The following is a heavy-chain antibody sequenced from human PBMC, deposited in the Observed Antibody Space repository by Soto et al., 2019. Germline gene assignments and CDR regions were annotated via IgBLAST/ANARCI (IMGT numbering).Heavy chain of an antibody. CDR1: GGSISSADYY. D-gene: IGHD2-2*01. CDR2: IYYSGST. J-gene: IGHJ6*02. CDR3: ARAVPASTGYYYYGMDV. V-gene: IGHV4-30-4*01. Sequence: KSSETLSLTCTVSGGSISSADYYWSWIRQPPGKGLEWIGYIYYSGSTYYNPSLKSRVAISVDTSKNQFSLKLSSVTAADTAVYYCARAVPASTGYYYYGMDVWGQGTTVTVSS.